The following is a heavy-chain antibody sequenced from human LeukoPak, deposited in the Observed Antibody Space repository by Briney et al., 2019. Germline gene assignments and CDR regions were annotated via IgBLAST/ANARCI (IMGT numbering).Heavy chain of an antibody. CDR2: INHSGST. CDR3: ARGFYDYVWGSYRYTHFDY. J-gene: IGHJ4*02. V-gene: IGHV4-34*01. Sequence: NSSETLSLTCAVYGGSFSGYYWSWIRQPPGKGLEWIGEINHSGSTNYNPSLKSRVTISVDTSKNQFSLKLSSVTAAGTAVYYCARGFYDYVWGSYRYTHFDYWGQGTLVTVSS. D-gene: IGHD3-16*02. CDR1: GGSFSGYY.